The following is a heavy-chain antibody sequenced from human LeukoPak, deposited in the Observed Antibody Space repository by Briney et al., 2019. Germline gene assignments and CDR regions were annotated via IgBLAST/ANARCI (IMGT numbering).Heavy chain of an antibody. CDR3: ARDYYGSGIGAHGMDV. Sequence: ASVKVSRKASGYTFTSYGISWVRQAPGQGLEWMGWISAYNGNTNYAQKLQGRVTMTTDTSTSTAYMELRSLRSDDTAVYYCARDYYGSGIGAHGMDVWGQGTTVTVSS. CDR1: GYTFTSYG. D-gene: IGHD3-10*01. V-gene: IGHV1-18*01. J-gene: IGHJ6*02. CDR2: ISAYNGNT.